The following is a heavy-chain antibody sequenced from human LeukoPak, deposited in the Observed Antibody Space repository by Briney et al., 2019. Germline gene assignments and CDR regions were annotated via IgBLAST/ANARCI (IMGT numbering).Heavy chain of an antibody. CDR3: AKAPNIVGATGFLDY. D-gene: IGHD1-26*01. V-gene: IGHV3-23*01. CDR2: ISGSGGST. CDR1: GFTFSSYA. Sequence: GGSLRLSCAASGFTFSSYAMSWVRQAPGKGLEWVSAISGSGGSTYYADSVKGRFTISRDDSKNTLYLQMNSLRAEDTAVYYCAKAPNIVGATGFLDYWGQGTLVTVSS. J-gene: IGHJ4*02.